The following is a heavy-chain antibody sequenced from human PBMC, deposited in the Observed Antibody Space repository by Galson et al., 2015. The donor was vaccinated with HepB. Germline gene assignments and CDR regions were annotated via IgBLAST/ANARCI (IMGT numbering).Heavy chain of an antibody. D-gene: IGHD5-24*01. Sequence: ETLSLTCDVSGGSIPNYFWSWIRQPPGGRLEWLGYIFYGATPNYNPSVKSRASISLSTSKNQISLKLTSVTAADTATYYCARGRDGYNYDFDYWGQGTLVTVSS. CDR2: IFYGATP. J-gene: IGHJ4*02. CDR3: ARGRDGYNYDFDY. CDR1: GGSIPNYF. V-gene: IGHV4-59*01.